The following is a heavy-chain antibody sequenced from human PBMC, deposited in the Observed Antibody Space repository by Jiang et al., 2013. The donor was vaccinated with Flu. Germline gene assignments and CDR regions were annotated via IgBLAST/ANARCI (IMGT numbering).Heavy chain of an antibody. V-gene: IGHV4-59*01. Sequence: KPSETLPLTCSVSGGSISSYYWSWIRQPPGKGLEWIGYIHYSGSTNYNPSLNSRVTISLDTSKNQFSLNLIFVTAADTAVYYCARVDNAGSRRWFDPWGQGTLVTVSS. D-gene: IGHD3-10*01. CDR2: IHYSGST. CDR1: GGSISSYY. J-gene: IGHJ5*02. CDR3: ARVDNAGSRRWFDP.